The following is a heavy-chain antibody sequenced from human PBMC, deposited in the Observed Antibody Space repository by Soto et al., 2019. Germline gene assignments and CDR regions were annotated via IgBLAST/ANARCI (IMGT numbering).Heavy chain of an antibody. CDR2: INPSGGST. CDR3: ARPPYPGCINAVCYPLDY. V-gene: IGHV1-46*01. CDR1: GYTFTSYY. Sequence: GASVKVSCKASGYTFTSYYMHWVRHDPGQGLEWMGIINPSGGSTNYAQKLQGRVAMTRDTSTSTVYMELNSLRSEDTAVYYCARPPYPGCINAVCYPLDYWGQGTLVTVSS. J-gene: IGHJ4*02. D-gene: IGHD2-8*01.